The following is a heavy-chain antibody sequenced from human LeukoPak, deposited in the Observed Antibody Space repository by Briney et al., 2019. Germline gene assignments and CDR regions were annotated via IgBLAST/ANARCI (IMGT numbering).Heavy chain of an antibody. J-gene: IGHJ3*02. V-gene: IGHV1-18*01. CDR1: GYTFTRYG. D-gene: IGHD5-12*01. CDR2: VSAYNGNT. Sequence: ASVKVSCKASGYTFTRYGISWVRQAPGQGLEWMGWVSAYNGNTNYAQKLQGRVTMTTDTSTSTAHMELRSLRSDDTAVYYCARDPVDGKQDIWGQGTMVTVSS. CDR3: ARDPVDGKQDI.